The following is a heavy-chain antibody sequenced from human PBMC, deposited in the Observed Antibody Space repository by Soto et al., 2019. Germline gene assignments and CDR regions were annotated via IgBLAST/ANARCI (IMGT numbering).Heavy chain of an antibody. J-gene: IGHJ5*02. CDR2: ISSSSSTI. D-gene: IGHD6-13*01. V-gene: IGHV3-48*01. Sequence: ESGGGLVQPGGSLRLSCAASGFTFSSSSMNWVRQAPGKGLEWVSYISSSSSTIYYADSVKGRFTISRDNAMNSLYLQMNSLRAEDTAVYYCARGGRAAAGTWFDPWGQGTLVTVSS. CDR1: GFTFSSSS. CDR3: ARGGRAAAGTWFDP.